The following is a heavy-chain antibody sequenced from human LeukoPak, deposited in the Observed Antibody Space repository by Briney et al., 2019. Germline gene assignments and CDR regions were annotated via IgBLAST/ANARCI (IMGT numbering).Heavy chain of an antibody. CDR3: AKSNGYGLIDI. J-gene: IGHJ3*02. V-gene: IGHV4-59*12. D-gene: IGHD3-22*01. Sequence: SETLSLTCTASGGTINNYYWNWIRQSPGKGLEWIGCMYYSGSTNYNPSLKSRVTISVDTSKNQFSLKLNSVTAANTAVYYCAKSNGYGLIDIWGQGTMVTVSS. CDR2: MYYSGST. CDR1: GGTINNYY.